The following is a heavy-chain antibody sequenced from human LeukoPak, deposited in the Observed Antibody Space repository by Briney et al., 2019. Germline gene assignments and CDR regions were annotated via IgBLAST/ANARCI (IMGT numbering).Heavy chain of an antibody. CDR2: IYPGDSDT. J-gene: IGHJ4*02. CDR1: GSIFTSYW. V-gene: IGHV5-51*01. D-gene: IGHD3-22*01. Sequence: GASLQISSKGSGSIFTSYWIGGVRQMPGKGLEWMGIIYPGDSDTRYSPSFQGQVTISADKSISTAYLQWSSLKASDTAMYYCARRVHYDSSGYYKEDYWGQGTLVTVSS. CDR3: ARRVHYDSSGYYKEDY.